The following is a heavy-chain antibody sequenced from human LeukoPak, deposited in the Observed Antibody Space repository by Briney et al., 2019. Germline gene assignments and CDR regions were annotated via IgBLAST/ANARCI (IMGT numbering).Heavy chain of an antibody. CDR3: ARDKDSSGPTYYYYGMDV. Sequence: VASLKVSCKASGCTFSSYAISWVRQAPGQGLEWMGGIIPIFGTANYAQKFQGRVTITADESTSTAYMELSSLRSEDTAVYYCARDKDSSGPTYYYYGMDVWGQGTTVTVSS. CDR2: IIPIFGTA. J-gene: IGHJ6*02. CDR1: GCTFSSYA. V-gene: IGHV1-69*13. D-gene: IGHD6-19*01.